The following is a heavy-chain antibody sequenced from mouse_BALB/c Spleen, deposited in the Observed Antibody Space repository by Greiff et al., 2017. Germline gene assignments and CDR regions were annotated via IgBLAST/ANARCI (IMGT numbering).Heavy chain of an antibody. V-gene: IGHV14-3*02. CDR1: GFNIKDTY. CDR3: ARVGAFAY. CDR2: IDPANGNT. Sequence: EVMLVESGAELVKPGASVKLSCTASGFNIKDTYMHWVKQRPEQGLEWIGRIDPANGNTKYDPKFQGKATITADTSSNTAYLQLSSLTSEDTAVYYCARVGAFAYWGQGTLVTVSA. J-gene: IGHJ3*01.